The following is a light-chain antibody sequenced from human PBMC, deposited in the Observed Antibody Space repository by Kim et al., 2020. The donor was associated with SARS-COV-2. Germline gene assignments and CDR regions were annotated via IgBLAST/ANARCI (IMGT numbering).Light chain of an antibody. CDR3: QQYKKWPPLT. CDR1: QSLDSS. Sequence: SPGERAILSCRASQSLDSSLAWYQQKPGQAPRLLIYGASTRATGIPARFSGSGSGTEFTLTISSLQSEDLALYYCQQYKKWPPLTFGGGTKVDIK. J-gene: IGKJ4*01. V-gene: IGKV3-15*01. CDR2: GAS.